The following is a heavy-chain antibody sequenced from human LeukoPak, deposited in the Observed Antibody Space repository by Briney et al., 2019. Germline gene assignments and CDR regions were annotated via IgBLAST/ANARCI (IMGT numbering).Heavy chain of an antibody. V-gene: IGHV4-61*02. Sequence: SETLSLTCAVSGYSISSGYYWGWIRQPAGKGLEWIGRIYTSGSTNHNPSLKSRVTISVDTSKNQFSLKLSSVTAADTAVYYCARDYYGSGSYFGGFDYWRQGTLVTVSS. CDR2: IYTSGST. J-gene: IGHJ4*02. CDR1: GYSISSGYY. CDR3: ARDYYGSGSYFGGFDY. D-gene: IGHD3-10*01.